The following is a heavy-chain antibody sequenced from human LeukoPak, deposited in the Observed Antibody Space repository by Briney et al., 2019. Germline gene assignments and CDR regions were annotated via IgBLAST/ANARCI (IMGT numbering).Heavy chain of an antibody. J-gene: IGHJ4*02. Sequence: GGSLRLSCAASGFTFSSYEMNWVRQAPGKGLEWVSYISSSGSTIYYADSVEGRLTISRDNAKNSLYLQMNSLRVEDTAVYYCVRDSLVGYGHRYFDCWGQGTLVTVSS. CDR1: GFTFSSYE. D-gene: IGHD5-18*01. CDR2: ISSSGSTI. CDR3: VRDSLVGYGHRYFDC. V-gene: IGHV3-48*03.